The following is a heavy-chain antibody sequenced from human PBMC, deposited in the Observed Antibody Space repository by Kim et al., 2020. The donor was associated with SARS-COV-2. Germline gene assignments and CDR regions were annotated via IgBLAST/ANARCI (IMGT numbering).Heavy chain of an antibody. CDR1: GFTFTSSA. V-gene: IGHV1-58*01. J-gene: IGHJ4*02. CDR2: IVVGSGNT. CDR3: AAENLSYSSRAAINY. Sequence: SVKVSCKASGFTFTSSAVQWVRQARGQRLEWIGWIVVGSGNTNYAQKFQERVTITRDMSTSTAYMELSSLRSEDTAVYYCAAENLSYSSRAAINYWGQGTLVTVSS. D-gene: IGHD6-13*01.